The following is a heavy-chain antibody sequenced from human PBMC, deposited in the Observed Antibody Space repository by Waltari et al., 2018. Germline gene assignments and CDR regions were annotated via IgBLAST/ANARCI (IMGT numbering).Heavy chain of an antibody. CDR2: INASNGNT. Sequence: QVQLVQSGAEVKKPGASVKVSCKASGYTFTSYALHWVRQPPGQRLEWMGWINASNGNTKYSQKFQGRVTITRDTSASTAYMELSSLRSEDTAVYYCASTKSGSYTYYFDYWGQGTLVTVSS. CDR3: ASTKSGSYTYYFDY. V-gene: IGHV1-3*01. D-gene: IGHD5-12*01. CDR1: GYTFTSYA. J-gene: IGHJ4*02.